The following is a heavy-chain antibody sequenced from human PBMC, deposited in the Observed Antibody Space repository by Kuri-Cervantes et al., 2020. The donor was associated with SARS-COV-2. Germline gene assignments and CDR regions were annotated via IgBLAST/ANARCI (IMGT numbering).Heavy chain of an antibody. Sequence: GESLKISCAASGFTFSSYDMHWVRQATGKGLEWVSAIGTAGDTYYPGSVKGRFTISRENAENSLYLQMNSLRAGDTAVYYCARDLGGPRFGGMGVWGQGTTVTVSS. J-gene: IGHJ6*02. CDR2: IGTAGDT. CDR1: GFTFSSYD. D-gene: IGHD3-16*01. CDR3: ARDLGGPRFGGMGV. V-gene: IGHV3-13*01.